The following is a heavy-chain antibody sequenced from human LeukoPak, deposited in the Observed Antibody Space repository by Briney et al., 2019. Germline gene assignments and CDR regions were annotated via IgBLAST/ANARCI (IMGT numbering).Heavy chain of an antibody. CDR3: ARGTLDYYGSGSSV. V-gene: IGHV1-18*01. Sequence: ASVKVSCKASGYTFTSYGISWVRQAPGQGLEWMGWISAYNGNTNYAQKLQGRVTMTTDTSTSTAYMELRGLRSDDTAVYYCARGTLDYYGSGSSVWGQGTLVTVSS. D-gene: IGHD3-10*01. CDR2: ISAYNGNT. CDR1: GYTFTSYG. J-gene: IGHJ4*02.